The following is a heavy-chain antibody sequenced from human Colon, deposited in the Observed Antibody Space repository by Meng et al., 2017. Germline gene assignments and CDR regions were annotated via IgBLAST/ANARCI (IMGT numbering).Heavy chain of an antibody. Sequence: QVQLHGAGPGLVKPSGTLSLTCAVSGGSISSSNYWSWVRQPPGKGLEWIGQIYLSGSPSYNPSLESRVTISVDKSKNQLSLRLTSVTAADTAIYYCARHGGWHFDYWGQGTLVTVSS. CDR3: ARHGGWHFDY. CDR1: GGSISSSNY. CDR2: IYLSGSP. D-gene: IGHD6-19*01. J-gene: IGHJ4*02. V-gene: IGHV4-4*02.